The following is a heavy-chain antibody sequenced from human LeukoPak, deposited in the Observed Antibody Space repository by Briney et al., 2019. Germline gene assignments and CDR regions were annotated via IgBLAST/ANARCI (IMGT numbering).Heavy chain of an antibody. CDR3: AKDPHNIGWYVYFQH. CDR2: IRYDGSNT. Sequence: PGGSLRLSCAASGFTFSNYGMHWVRQAPGKGLEWVAFIRYDGSNTYYTDSVKGRFTISRDNSKNTLYVQMNSLRAEDTAVYFCAKDPHNIGWYVYFQHWGQGTLVTVFS. V-gene: IGHV3-30*02. CDR1: GFTFSNYG. D-gene: IGHD6-19*01. J-gene: IGHJ1*01.